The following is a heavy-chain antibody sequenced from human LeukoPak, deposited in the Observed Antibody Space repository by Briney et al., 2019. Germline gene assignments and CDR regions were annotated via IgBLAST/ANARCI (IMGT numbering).Heavy chain of an antibody. CDR2: INPSGGST. Sequence: ASVKVSCKASGYTFTSYYMHWVRQAPGQGLEWMGIINPSGGSTSYAQKFQGGVTMTRDTSTSTVYMELSSLRSEDTAVYYCARDLGGSYLDYYYGMDVWGQGTTVTVSS. CDR1: GYTFTSYY. CDR3: ARDLGGSYLDYYYGMDV. J-gene: IGHJ6*02. D-gene: IGHD1-26*01. V-gene: IGHV1-46*01.